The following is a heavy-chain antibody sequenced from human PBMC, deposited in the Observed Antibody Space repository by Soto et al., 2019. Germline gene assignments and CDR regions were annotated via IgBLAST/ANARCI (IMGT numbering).Heavy chain of an antibody. CDR3: AKGGIVVVTAIRGAFDI. J-gene: IGHJ3*02. D-gene: IGHD2-21*02. Sequence: EVQLLESGGGLVQPGGSLRLSCAASGFTFSSYAMSWVRQAPGKGLEWVSAISGSGGSTYYADSVKGRFTISRDNSKNTLYLQMNSLRAEDTAVYYCAKGGIVVVTAIRGAFDIWGQGTMVTVSS. CDR2: ISGSGGST. V-gene: IGHV3-23*01. CDR1: GFTFSSYA.